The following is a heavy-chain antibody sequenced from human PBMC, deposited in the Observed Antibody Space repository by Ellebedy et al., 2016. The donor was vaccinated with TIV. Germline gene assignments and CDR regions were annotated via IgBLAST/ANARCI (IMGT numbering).Heavy chain of an antibody. J-gene: IGHJ1*01. D-gene: IGHD1-26*01. Sequence: AASVKVSCKASGYTFTGYYMHWVRQAPGQGLEWMGWINPNSGGTNYAQKFQGRVTMTRDTSISTAYMELSRLRSDDTAVYYCARVSLVGATPEYFQHWGQGTLVTVSS. CDR1: GYTFTGYY. CDR3: ARVSLVGATPEYFQH. V-gene: IGHV1-2*02. CDR2: INPNSGGT.